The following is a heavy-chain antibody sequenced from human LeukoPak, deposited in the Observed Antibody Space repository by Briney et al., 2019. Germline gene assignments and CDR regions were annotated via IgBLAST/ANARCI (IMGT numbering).Heavy chain of an antibody. CDR2: IYYSGST. CDR3: ARGMVVPAAIYYYYYYMDV. J-gene: IGHJ6*03. CDR1: GGSISSSSYY. Sequence: PSETLSLTCTVSGGSISSSSYYWGWIRQPPGKGLEWIGSIYYSGSTYYNPSLKSRVTISVDTSKNQFSLKLSSVTAADTAVYYCARGMVVPAAIYYYYYYMDVWGKGTTVTVSS. D-gene: IGHD2-2*01. V-gene: IGHV4-39*01.